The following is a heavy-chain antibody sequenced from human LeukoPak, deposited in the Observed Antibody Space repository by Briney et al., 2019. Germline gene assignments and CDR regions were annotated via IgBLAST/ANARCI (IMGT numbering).Heavy chain of an antibody. V-gene: IGHV4-39*01. CDR1: GGSISSTSYY. Sequence: PSETLSLTCTVSGGSISSTSYYWGWIRQPPGKGLEWIGSIYYSGSTYYNPSLKSRVTISVDTSKNQFSLKLSSVTAADTAVYYCARACIAATDYYYYYMDVWGKGTTVTVSS. CDR3: ARACIAATDYYYYYMDV. CDR2: IYYSGST. J-gene: IGHJ6*03. D-gene: IGHD6-13*01.